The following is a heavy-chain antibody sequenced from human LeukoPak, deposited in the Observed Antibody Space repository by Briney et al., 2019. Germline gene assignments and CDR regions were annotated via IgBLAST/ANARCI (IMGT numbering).Heavy chain of an antibody. D-gene: IGHD2-2*01. CDR1: GFTFSSYA. V-gene: IGHV3-9*01. CDR2: ISWNSGSI. CDR3: ARDLGYCSSTSCSTFDY. Sequence: GGSLRLSCAASGFTFSSYAMHWVRQAPGKGLEWVSGISWNSGSIGYADSVKGRFTISRDNAKNSLYLQMNSLRAEDTAVYYCARDLGYCSSTSCSTFDYWGQGTLVTVSS. J-gene: IGHJ4*02.